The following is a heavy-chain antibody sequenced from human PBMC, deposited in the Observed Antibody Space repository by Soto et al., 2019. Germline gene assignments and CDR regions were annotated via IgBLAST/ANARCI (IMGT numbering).Heavy chain of an antibody. D-gene: IGHD4-17*01. CDR3: GRARGDYLFDY. CDR2: MSSSVNYI. Sequence: GGSLRLSCAASGFTFSWYRMNWVRRAPGKGLEWVSSMSSSVNYIDYVGSVKGRFTISRDTAKNSLFLQMNSLRAEDTAVYYCGRARGDYLFDYWGQGTPVTVSS. J-gene: IGHJ4*02. CDR1: GFTFSWYR. V-gene: IGHV3-21*01.